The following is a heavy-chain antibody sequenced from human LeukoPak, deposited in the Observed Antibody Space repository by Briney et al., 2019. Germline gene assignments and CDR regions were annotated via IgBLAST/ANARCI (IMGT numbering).Heavy chain of an antibody. CDR2: IKHDGSDK. CDR1: GFLFSSYW. J-gene: IGHJ6*03. V-gene: IGHV3-7*01. CDR3: ATICSTSCYGYYMDV. Sequence: GGSLRLSCAASGFLFSSYWMSWVRQAPGKGLEWVANIKHDGSDKYYVDSVTGRFTISRDNAKNSLSLQMNSLRVEDTAVYYCATICSTSCYGYYMDVWGKGTTVTVSS. D-gene: IGHD2-2*01.